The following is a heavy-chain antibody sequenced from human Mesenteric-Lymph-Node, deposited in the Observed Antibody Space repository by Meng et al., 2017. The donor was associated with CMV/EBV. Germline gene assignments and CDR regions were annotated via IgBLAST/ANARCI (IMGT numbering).Heavy chain of an antibody. CDR3: ARVGCSGGSCYLQH. J-gene: IGHJ1*01. D-gene: IGHD2-15*01. CDR1: GFTFSSYW. CDR2: IKQDGSEK. V-gene: IGHV3-7*01. Sequence: GESLKISCAASGFTFSSYWMSWVRQAPGKGPEWVANIKQDGSEKYYVDSVKGRFTISRDNAKNSLYLQMNSLRAEDTAVYYCARVGCSGGSCYLQHWGQGTLVTVSS.